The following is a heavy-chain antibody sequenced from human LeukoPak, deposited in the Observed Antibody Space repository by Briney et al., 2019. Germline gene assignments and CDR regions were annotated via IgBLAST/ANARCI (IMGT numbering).Heavy chain of an antibody. D-gene: IGHD2-2*02. Sequence: GGSLRLSCAASGFTFSSYAMSWVRQAPGKGLEWVSAISGSGGSTYYADSVKGRFTFSRDNSKNTLYLQMNSLRAEDTAVYYCAKVHTRSYYFDYWGQGTLVTVSS. CDR3: AKVHTRSYYFDY. CDR2: ISGSGGST. V-gene: IGHV3-23*01. CDR1: GFTFSSYA. J-gene: IGHJ4*02.